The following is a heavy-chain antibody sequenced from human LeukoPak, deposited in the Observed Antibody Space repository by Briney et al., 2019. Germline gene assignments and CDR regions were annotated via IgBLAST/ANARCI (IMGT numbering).Heavy chain of an antibody. J-gene: IGHJ6*02. CDR2: IYYSGST. Sequence: SQTLSLTCTVSGGSISSGGYYWSWIRQHPGKGLEWIGYIYYSGSTYYNPSLKSRVTISVDTSKNQFSLKLSSVTAADTAVYYCARTSPVLLWLGELFPYGMDVWGQGTTVTVSS. V-gene: IGHV4-31*03. D-gene: IGHD3-10*01. CDR3: ARTSPVLLWLGELFPYGMDV. CDR1: GGSISSGGYY.